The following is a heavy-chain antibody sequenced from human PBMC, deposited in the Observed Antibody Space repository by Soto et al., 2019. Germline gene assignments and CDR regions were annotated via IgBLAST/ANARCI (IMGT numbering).Heavy chain of an antibody. D-gene: IGHD6-6*01. CDR3: ARPIAAHAFYYYYGMDF. CDR2: INPSGGST. CDR1: GYTFTSYY. Sequence: GASVKVSCKASGYTFTSYYMHWVRQAPGQGLEWMGIINPSGGSTSYAQKFQGRVTMTRDTSTSTVYMELSSLRSEDTAVYYCARPIAAHAFYYYYGMDFWGQGTTVTVSS. J-gene: IGHJ6*02. V-gene: IGHV1-46*01.